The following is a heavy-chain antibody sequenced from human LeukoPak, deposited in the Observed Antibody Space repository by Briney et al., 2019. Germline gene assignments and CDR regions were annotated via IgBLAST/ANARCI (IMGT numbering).Heavy chain of an antibody. J-gene: IGHJ5*02. D-gene: IGHD3-9*01. CDR1: GGSFSGYY. CDR2: INHSGST. Sequence: SETLSLTCAVYGGSFSGYYWSWIRQPPGKGLEWIGEINHSGSTNYNPSLKSRVTISVDTSKNQFSLKLSSVTAADTAVYYCARGYDILTGYFRFDPWGQGTLVIVSS. CDR3: ARGYDILTGYFRFDP. V-gene: IGHV4-34*01.